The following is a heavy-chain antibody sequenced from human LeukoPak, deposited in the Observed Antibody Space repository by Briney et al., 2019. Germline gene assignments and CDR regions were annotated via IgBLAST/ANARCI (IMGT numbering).Heavy chain of an antibody. Sequence: PGGSLRLSCAASGFTVSTNYMNWVRQAPGKGLEWVSVVYYGGSTYYADSVKGRFTISRDNSKNTLYLQMNSLRAEDTAVYYCASPGYCSGSICYSGYFQHWGQGTLATVSS. J-gene: IGHJ1*01. CDR3: ASPGYCSGSICYSGYFQH. V-gene: IGHV3-53*01. D-gene: IGHD2-15*01. CDR2: VYYGGST. CDR1: GFTVSTNY.